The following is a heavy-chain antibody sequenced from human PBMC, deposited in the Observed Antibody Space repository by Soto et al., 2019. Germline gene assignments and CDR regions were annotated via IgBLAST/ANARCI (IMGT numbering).Heavy chain of an antibody. Sequence: GASVKVSCKASGYTFTSYAMHWVRQAPGQRLEWMGWINAGNGNTKYSQKFQGRVTITRDTSASTAYMGLSSLRSEDTAVYYCARDGIAAAVTAEYFQHWGQGTLVTVSS. D-gene: IGHD6-13*01. CDR1: GYTFTSYA. J-gene: IGHJ1*01. CDR2: INAGNGNT. CDR3: ARDGIAAAVTAEYFQH. V-gene: IGHV1-3*01.